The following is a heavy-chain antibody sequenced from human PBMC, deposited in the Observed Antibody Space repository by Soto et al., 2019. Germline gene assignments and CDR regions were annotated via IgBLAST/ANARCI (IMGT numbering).Heavy chain of an antibody. CDR3: AMSNSNDLYYHFES. CDR1: GFNFDDYA. CDR2: INWNSDTV. D-gene: IGHD3-22*01. V-gene: IGHV3-9*01. Sequence: EVQLVESGGGLVQPGGSLRLSCVASGFNFDDYAMHWVRRPPGKGLEWVSGINWNSDTVGYADSVKGRFTVSRDNAKGSLLLQMSSLGPEDTAVYFCAMSNSNDLYYHFESWGQGTPVTVSS. J-gene: IGHJ4*02.